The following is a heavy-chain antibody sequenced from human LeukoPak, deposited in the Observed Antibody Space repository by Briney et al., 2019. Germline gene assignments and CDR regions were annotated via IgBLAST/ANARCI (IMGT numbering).Heavy chain of an antibody. Sequence: SETLSLTCTVSGGSISSSFYHWGWIRQPPGKGLEWIGSIYYGGSTDYNPSLKSRVTISADTSKNQFSLKLRSVTAADTAVYYCARQVRGVIIKNSPYYSDSWGQGTLVTVSS. J-gene: IGHJ4*02. CDR3: ARQVRGVIIKNSPYYSDS. D-gene: IGHD3-10*01. CDR1: GGSISSSFYH. CDR2: IYYGGST. V-gene: IGHV4-39*01.